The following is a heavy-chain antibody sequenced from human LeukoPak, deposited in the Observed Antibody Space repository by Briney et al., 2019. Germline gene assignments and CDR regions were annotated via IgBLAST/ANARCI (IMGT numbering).Heavy chain of an antibody. CDR2: IYSGGST. CDR3: ARESMASYYFDY. V-gene: IGHV3-53*01. J-gene: IGHJ4*02. D-gene: IGHD2/OR15-2a*01. CDR1: GFTVSSNC. Sequence: GGSLRLSCAASGFTVSSNCMSWVRQAPGKGLEWVSVIYSGGSTYYADSVKGRFTISGDNSKNTLYLQMNSLRAEDTAVYYCARESMASYYFDYWGQGTLVTVSS.